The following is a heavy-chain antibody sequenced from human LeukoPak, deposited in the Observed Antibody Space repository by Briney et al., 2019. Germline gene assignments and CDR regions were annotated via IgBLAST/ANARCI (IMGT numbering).Heavy chain of an antibody. CDR2: GDYSGGT. J-gene: IGHJ4*02. V-gene: IGHV4-39*07. D-gene: IGHD6-19*01. CDR1: SDFFSSVTDY. CDR3: ARERGEEYSSGWYKTNFFDT. Sequence: PSETLSLTCTVSSDFFSSVTDYWAWIRQPPGKGLEWIASGDYSGGTYYNPSLERRVAISADMSKNQISLKLSSVTAADTALYYCARERGEEYSSGWYKTNFFDTWGQGTRVTVSS.